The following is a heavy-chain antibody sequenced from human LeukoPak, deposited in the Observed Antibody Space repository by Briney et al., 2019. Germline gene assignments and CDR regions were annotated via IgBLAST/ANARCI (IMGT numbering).Heavy chain of an antibody. CDR3: AKGEAAVAYRIKFDY. CDR1: GFIVTNNY. V-gene: IGHV3-23*01. D-gene: IGHD6-19*01. Sequence: PGGSLRLSCTASGFIVTNNYINWVRQAPGKGLEWASAISGSGGSTYYADSVKGRFTISRDNSKNTLYLQMNSLRAEDTAVYYCAKGEAAVAYRIKFDYWGQGTLVTVSS. CDR2: ISGSGGST. J-gene: IGHJ4*02.